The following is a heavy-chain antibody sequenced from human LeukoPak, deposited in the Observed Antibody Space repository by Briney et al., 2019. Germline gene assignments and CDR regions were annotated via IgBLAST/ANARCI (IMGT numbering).Heavy chain of an antibody. CDR2: IIPIFGTA. V-gene: IGHV1-69*06. CDR3: ARVGLFGGSYRAFDY. D-gene: IGHD1-26*01. CDR1: GGTFSSYA. J-gene: IGHJ4*02. Sequence: ASVTVSCKASGGTFSSYAISWVRQAPGQGLEWMGGIIPIFGTANYAQKFQGRVTITADKSKSTAYMELSSLRSEDTAVYYCARVGLFGGSYRAFDYWGQGTLVTVSS.